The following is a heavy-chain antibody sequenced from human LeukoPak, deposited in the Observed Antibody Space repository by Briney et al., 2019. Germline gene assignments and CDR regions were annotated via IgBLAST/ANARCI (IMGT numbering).Heavy chain of an antibody. V-gene: IGHV3-48*01. Sequence: GGSLRLSCAASGFTFSSHGINWVRQAPGKGLEWVSYISSSSSTIYYADSVKGRFTISRDNAKNSLYLQMNSLRAEDTAVYYCARGYGSGIHTSWGQGTLVTVSS. CDR1: GFTFSSHG. J-gene: IGHJ4*02. CDR2: ISSSSSTI. D-gene: IGHD6-19*01. CDR3: ARGYGSGIHTS.